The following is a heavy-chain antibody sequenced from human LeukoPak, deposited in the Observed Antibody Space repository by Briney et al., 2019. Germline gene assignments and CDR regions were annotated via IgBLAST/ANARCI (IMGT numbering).Heavy chain of an antibody. D-gene: IGHD2-21*02. V-gene: IGHV3-48*03. Sequence: GGSLRLSCAASGFTFSSYEMSWIRQAPGKGLEWVSHISSSGTIYYADSVKGRATISRDNAKNSLYLQMNSLRAEDTAVYYCARPAYCGGNCYYFPDYWGQGTLVTVSS. CDR3: ARPAYCGGNCYYFPDY. CDR2: ISSSGTI. J-gene: IGHJ4*02. CDR1: GFTFSSYE.